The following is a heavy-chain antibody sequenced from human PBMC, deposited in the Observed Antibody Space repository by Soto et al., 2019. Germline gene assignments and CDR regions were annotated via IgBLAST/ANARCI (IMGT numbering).Heavy chain of an antibody. CDR3: ATPGGRSGWYHNWFDP. CDR1: GGTFSSYA. D-gene: IGHD6-19*01. J-gene: IGHJ5*02. CDR2: SIPIFGTA. V-gene: IGHV1-69*01. Sequence: QVQLVQSGAEVKKPGSSVKVSCKASGGTFSSYAISWVRQAPGQGLEWMGGSIPIFGTANYAQKFQGRVTITADESTSTAYMELSSLRSEDTAVYYCATPGGRSGWYHNWFDPWGQGTLVTVSS.